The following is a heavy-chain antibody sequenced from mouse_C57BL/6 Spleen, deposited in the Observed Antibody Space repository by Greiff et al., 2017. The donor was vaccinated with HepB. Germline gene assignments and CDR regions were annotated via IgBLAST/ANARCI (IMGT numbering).Heavy chain of an antibody. D-gene: IGHD2-5*01. J-gene: IGHJ4*01. CDR1: GYAFSSYW. CDR2: IYPGDGDT. V-gene: IGHV1-80*01. Sequence: QVQLQQSGAELVKPGASVKISCKASGYAFSSYWMNWVKQRPGKGLEWIGQIYPGDGDTNYNGKFKGKATLTADKSSSTAYMQLSSLTSEDSAVYFCARDDYSIFYAMDYWGQGTSVTVSS. CDR3: ARDDYSIFYAMDY.